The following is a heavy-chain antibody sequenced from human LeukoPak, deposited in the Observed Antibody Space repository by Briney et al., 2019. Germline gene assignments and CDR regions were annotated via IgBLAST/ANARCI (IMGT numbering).Heavy chain of an antibody. CDR2: ISAYNGNT. J-gene: IGHJ6*02. V-gene: IGHV1-18*01. D-gene: IGHD4-11*01. Sequence: ASVKVSCKASGYTFTSYGISWVRQAPGQGLEWMGWISAYNGNTNYAQKLQGRVTMTPDTSTSTAYMELRSLRSDDTAVYYCAKTTVTMGRVDGMDVWGQGTTVTVSS. CDR1: GYTFTSYG. CDR3: AKTTVTMGRVDGMDV.